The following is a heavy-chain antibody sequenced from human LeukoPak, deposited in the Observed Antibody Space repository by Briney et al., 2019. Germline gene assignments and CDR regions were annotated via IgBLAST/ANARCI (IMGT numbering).Heavy chain of an antibody. J-gene: IGHJ4*02. CDR1: GHTFTGYY. CDR3: ARGRVGYYYDSSGYLVFGY. D-gene: IGHD3-22*01. CDR2: INPNSGGT. Sequence: ASVKVSCKASGHTFTGYYMHWVRQAPGQGLEWMGWINPNSGGTNYAQKFQGRVTMTRDTSISTAYMELSRLRSDDTAVYYCARGRVGYYYDSSGYLVFGYWGQGTLVTVSS. V-gene: IGHV1-2*02.